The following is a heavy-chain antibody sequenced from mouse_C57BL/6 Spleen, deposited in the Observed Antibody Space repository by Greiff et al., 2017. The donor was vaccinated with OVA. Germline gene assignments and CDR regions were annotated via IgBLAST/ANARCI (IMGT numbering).Heavy chain of an antibody. V-gene: IGHV1-62-2*01. Sequence: QVQLQQSGAELVKPGASVKLSCKASGYTFTEYTIHWVKQRPGQGLEWIGWFYPGSGSIKYNEKFKDKATLTADKSSSTVYMELSRLTSEDSAVYFCARREGRRNYGNFEGYCDVWGTGTMFTVSA. CDR3: ARREGRRNYGNFEGYCDV. D-gene: IGHD2-1*01. J-gene: IGHJ1*03. CDR1: GYTFTEYT. CDR2: FYPGSGSI.